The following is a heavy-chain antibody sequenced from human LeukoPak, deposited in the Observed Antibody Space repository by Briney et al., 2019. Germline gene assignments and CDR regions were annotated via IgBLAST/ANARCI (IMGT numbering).Heavy chain of an antibody. CDR2: IYHSGST. Sequence: PSETLSLTCTVSGGSISSSNWWSWVRQPPGKGLDWIGEIYHSGSTNYNPSLKSRVTISVDKSENQFSLKVSSVTAADTAVYYCARIPLVWSSPKGAFDIWGQGTMVTVSS. CDR1: GGSISSSNW. J-gene: IGHJ3*02. CDR3: ARIPLVWSSPKGAFDI. V-gene: IGHV4-4*02. D-gene: IGHD3-10*01.